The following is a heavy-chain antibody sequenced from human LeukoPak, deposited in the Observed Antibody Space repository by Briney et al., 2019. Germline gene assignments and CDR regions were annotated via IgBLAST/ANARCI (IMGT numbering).Heavy chain of an antibody. CDR2: IYTSGST. J-gene: IGHJ3*02. Sequence: SETLSLTCTVSGGSISSYYWSWIRQPAGKGLEWIGRIYTSGSTNYNPSLKSRVTMSVDTSKNQFSLKLSSVTAADTAVYYCARAHSSGWSFDAFDIWGQGTMVTVSS. CDR1: GGSISSYY. CDR3: ARAHSSGWSFDAFDI. V-gene: IGHV4-4*07. D-gene: IGHD6-19*01.